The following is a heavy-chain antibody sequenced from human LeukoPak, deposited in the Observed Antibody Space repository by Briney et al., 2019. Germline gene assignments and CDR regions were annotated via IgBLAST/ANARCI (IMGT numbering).Heavy chain of an antibody. Sequence: PGGSLRLSCAASGFTFSSFSMNWVRQAPGKGLEWVSFITSSSTYIYYADSVKGRFTISRDNAKNSLDLQMNSLSVEDTAIYYCARSAMDPTFDYWGQGTLVTVSS. CDR1: GFTFSSFS. CDR3: ARSAMDPTFDY. J-gene: IGHJ4*02. D-gene: IGHD5-18*01. V-gene: IGHV3-21*01. CDR2: ITSSSTYI.